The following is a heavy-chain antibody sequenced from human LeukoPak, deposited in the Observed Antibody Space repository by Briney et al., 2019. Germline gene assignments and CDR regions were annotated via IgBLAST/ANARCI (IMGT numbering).Heavy chain of an antibody. J-gene: IGHJ4*02. CDR3: ARGITSCYDY. D-gene: IGHD2-2*01. CDR1: GGSIGSYY. CDR2: IYYSGST. V-gene: IGHV4-59*06. Sequence: SETLSLTCTVSGGSIGSYYWSWIRQPPGKGLEWIGYIYYSGSTYYNPSLKSRVTISVDTSKNQFSLKLSSVTAADTAVYYCARGITSCYDYWGQGTLVTVSS.